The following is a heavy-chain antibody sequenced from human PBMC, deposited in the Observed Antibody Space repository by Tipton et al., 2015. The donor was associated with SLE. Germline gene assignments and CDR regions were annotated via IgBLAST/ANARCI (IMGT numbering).Heavy chain of an antibody. CDR3: ASLGMDYYFDL. Sequence: TLSLTCSVSGVSISTSRYYWGWIRQPAGKGLEWIGRIYSSGTTNYYPSLKSRVTISVDTSKNQFSLRLSSATAADTALYYCASLGMDYYFDLWGRGTLVTVSS. J-gene: IGHJ2*01. CDR2: IYSSGTT. CDR1: GVSISTSRYY. D-gene: IGHD7-27*01. V-gene: IGHV4-61*02.